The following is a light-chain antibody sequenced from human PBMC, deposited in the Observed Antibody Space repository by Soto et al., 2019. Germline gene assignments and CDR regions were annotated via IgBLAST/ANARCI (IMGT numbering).Light chain of an antibody. CDR1: SSDVGTYDL. J-gene: IGLJ3*02. V-gene: IGLV2-23*01. CDR3: CSFAGSNSGV. CDR2: EAT. Sequence: QSALTQPASVSGSPGQSITISCTGTSSDVGTYDLVSRYQHHPGAAPKLMIYEATRRPSGISNRFSGSKSGNTASLTISGLQAEDEADYYCCSFAGSNSGVFGGGTKVTVL.